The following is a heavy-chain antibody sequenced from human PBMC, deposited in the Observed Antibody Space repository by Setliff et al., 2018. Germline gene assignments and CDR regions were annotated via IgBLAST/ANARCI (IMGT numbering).Heavy chain of an antibody. CDR1: GGSISTYY. V-gene: IGHV4-59*01. Sequence: SETLSLTCTVSGGSISTYYWSWIRQTPVKGLEWIGYVYYSGTTNYNPLFKSRVTISVXXXKNXFSXXXSXXTXXXXGVYYCARDSALHSYHYDSSGYLDYWGQGALVTVSS. D-gene: IGHD3-22*01. CDR3: ARDSALHSYHYDSSGYLDY. CDR2: VYYSGTT. J-gene: IGHJ4*02.